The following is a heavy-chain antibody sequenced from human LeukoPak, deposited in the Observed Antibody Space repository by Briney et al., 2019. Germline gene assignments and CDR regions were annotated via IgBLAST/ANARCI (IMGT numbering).Heavy chain of an antibody. Sequence: SVKVSCKASGGTFSSYAISWVRQAPGQGLEWMGRIIPILGIANYAQKFQGRVTITADKSTSTAYMELSSLRSEDTAVYYCARVRYFDWFHYCGMDVWGRGTTVTVSS. V-gene: IGHV1-69*04. CDR1: GGTFSSYA. D-gene: IGHD3-9*01. CDR2: IIPILGIA. J-gene: IGHJ6*02. CDR3: ARVRYFDWFHYCGMDV.